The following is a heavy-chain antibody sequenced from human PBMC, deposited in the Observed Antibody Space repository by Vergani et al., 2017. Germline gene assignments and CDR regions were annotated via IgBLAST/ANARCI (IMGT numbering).Heavy chain of an antibody. V-gene: IGHV3-23*04. D-gene: IGHD2-15*01. CDR1: GFTFSSYA. J-gene: IGHJ3*02. Sequence: EVQLVESGGGLVQPGGSLRLSCAASGFTFSSYAMSWVRQAPGKGLEWVSAISGSGGSTYYADSVKGRFTISRDNSKNTLYLQMNSLRAEDTAVYYCAELGYCSGGSCQRGAFDIWGQGTMVTVSS. CDR3: AELGYCSGGSCQRGAFDI. CDR2: ISGSGGST.